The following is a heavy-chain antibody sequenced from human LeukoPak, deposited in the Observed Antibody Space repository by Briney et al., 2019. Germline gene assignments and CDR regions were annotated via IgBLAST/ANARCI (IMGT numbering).Heavy chain of an antibody. J-gene: IGHJ6*02. V-gene: IGHV3-23*01. D-gene: IGHD6-13*01. CDR2: IAGSGDAT. CDR1: GFTFNTHA. CDR3: ARESSSSWYGYYYYGMDV. Sequence: GGSLRLSCAASGFTFNTHAMNWVRQVPGKGLEWVSVIAGSGDATNYADSVKGRFTISRDNAKNSLYLQMNSLRAEDTAVYYCARESSSSWYGYYYYGMDVWGQGTTVTVSS.